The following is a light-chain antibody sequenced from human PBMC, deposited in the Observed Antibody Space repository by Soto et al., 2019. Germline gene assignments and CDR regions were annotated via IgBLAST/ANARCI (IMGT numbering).Light chain of an antibody. J-gene: IGKJ1*01. Sequence: EIVMTQSPATLSVSPREKDTLSCRASQSVSSNLAWYQQKPGQAPRLLIYGASTRATGIPARFSGSVSGTEFTLTISSLQSEDFAVYYCQQYNNWPRTFGQGT. CDR2: GAS. CDR1: QSVSSN. V-gene: IGKV3-15*01. CDR3: QQYNNWPRT.